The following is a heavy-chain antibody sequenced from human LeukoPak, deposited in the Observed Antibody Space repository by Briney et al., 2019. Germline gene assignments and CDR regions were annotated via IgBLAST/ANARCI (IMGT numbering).Heavy chain of an antibody. CDR3: AREGYQLLYSFDY. CDR2: ISSSGSTI. J-gene: IGHJ4*02. V-gene: IGHV3-11*04. CDR1: GFTFSDYY. Sequence: GGSLRLSCAASGFTFSDYYMSWVRQAPGKGLEGVSYISSSGSTIYYADSVKGRFNISRENDKNSVDLKMNRLRAEDTAVYYCAREGYQLLYSFDYWGQGTLVTVSS. D-gene: IGHD2-2*02.